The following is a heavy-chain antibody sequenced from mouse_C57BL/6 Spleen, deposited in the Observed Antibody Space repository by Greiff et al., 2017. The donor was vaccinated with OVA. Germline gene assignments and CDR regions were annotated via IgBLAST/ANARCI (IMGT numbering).Heavy chain of an antibody. J-gene: IGHJ2*01. CDR1: GFTFSSYT. D-gene: IGHD1-1*01. CDR2: ISGGGGNT. V-gene: IGHV5-9*01. CDR3: ARHLITTVFFDY. Sequence: EVQVVESGGGLVKPGGSLKLSCAASGFTFSSYTMSWVRQTPEKRLEWVATISGGGGNTYYPDSVKGRFTISRDNAKNTLYLQMISLRSEDTALYYCARHLITTVFFDYWGQGTTLTVSS.